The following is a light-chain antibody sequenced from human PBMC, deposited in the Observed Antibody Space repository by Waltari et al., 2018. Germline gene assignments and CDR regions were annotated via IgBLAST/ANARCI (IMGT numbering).Light chain of an antibody. Sequence: EIVMPQSPATLSVLPGERATLSCRASQSVGTNLAWYQQTPGQAPRLLIYNVSTRAIDIPFRFSGSGSATEFTLTISSLQSEDFALYFCQQHSTWPSFGGGTKVEIK. J-gene: IGKJ4*01. CDR3: QQHSTWPS. V-gene: IGKV3-15*01. CDR2: NVS. CDR1: QSVGTN.